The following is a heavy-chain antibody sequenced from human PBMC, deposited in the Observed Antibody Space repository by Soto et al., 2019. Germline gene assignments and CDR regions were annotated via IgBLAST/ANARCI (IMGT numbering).Heavy chain of an antibody. D-gene: IGHD3-3*01. J-gene: IGHJ6*02. CDR3: ARARLRFLEWLEGYYGMDV. CDR1: GGTFSSYA. V-gene: IGHV1-69*01. CDR2: IIPIFGTA. Sequence: QVPLVQSGAEVKKPGSSVKVSCKASGGTFSSYAISWVRQAPGQGLEWMGGIIPIFGTANYAQKFQGRVTITADESTSTAYMELSSLRSEDTAVYYCARARLRFLEWLEGYYGMDVWGQGTTVTVSS.